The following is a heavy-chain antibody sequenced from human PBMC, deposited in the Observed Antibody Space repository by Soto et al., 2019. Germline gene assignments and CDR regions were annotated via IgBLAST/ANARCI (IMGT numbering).Heavy chain of an antibody. CDR2: IIPIFGTA. CDR3: ASGYSAKSLSDYYSYGMDV. J-gene: IGHJ6*02. V-gene: IGHV1-69*06. Sequence: QVQLVQSGAEVKKPGASVKVSCKASGGTFSSYAISWVRQAPGQGLECMGGIIPIFGTANYAQKFQGRVRITADKSTSTAYMGLSSLRSEDTAVYYCASGYSAKSLSDYYSYGMDVWGQGTTVTVSS. D-gene: IGHD5-18*01. CDR1: GGTFSSYA.